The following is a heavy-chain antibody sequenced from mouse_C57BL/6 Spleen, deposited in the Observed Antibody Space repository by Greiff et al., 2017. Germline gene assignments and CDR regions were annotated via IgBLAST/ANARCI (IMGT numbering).Heavy chain of an antibody. J-gene: IGHJ4*01. CDR2: IWSGGST. Sequence: QVHVKQSGPGLVQPSQSLSITCTVSGFSLTSYGVHWVRQSPGKGLEWLGVIWSGGSTDYNAAFISRLSISKDNSKSQVFFKMNSLQADDTAIYYCARNAYYSNWGYYAMDYWGQGTSVTVSS. CDR1: GFSLTSYG. CDR3: ARNAYYSNWGYYAMDY. V-gene: IGHV2-2*01. D-gene: IGHD2-5*01.